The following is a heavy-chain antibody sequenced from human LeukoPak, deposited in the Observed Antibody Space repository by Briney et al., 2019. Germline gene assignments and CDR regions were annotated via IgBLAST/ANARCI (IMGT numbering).Heavy chain of an antibody. Sequence: SETLSLTCTVSGGSISSYYWSWIRQPPGKGLEWIGYIYYSGSTNYNPSLKSRVTISVDTSKNQFSLRLSSVTAADTAVYYCARETEKQWQYWGQGTMVTVSS. CDR1: GGSISSYY. CDR2: IYYSGST. D-gene: IGHD6-19*01. V-gene: IGHV4-59*12. J-gene: IGHJ3*01. CDR3: ARETEKQWQY.